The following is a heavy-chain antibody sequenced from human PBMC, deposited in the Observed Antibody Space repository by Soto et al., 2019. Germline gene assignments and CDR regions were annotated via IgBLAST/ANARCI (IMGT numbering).Heavy chain of an antibody. D-gene: IGHD2-15*01. Sequence: SETLSLTCAVSGGSISSGGYSWSWIPQPPGKGLEWIGYIQHSGATYYNPSLKSRVTISVYRSKNQFSLKLSTVPAADTAVYYCARAVAASGMDVWGQGTTVTVSS. CDR2: IQHSGAT. J-gene: IGHJ6*02. CDR3: ARAVAASGMDV. CDR1: GGSISSGGYS. V-gene: IGHV4-30-2*01.